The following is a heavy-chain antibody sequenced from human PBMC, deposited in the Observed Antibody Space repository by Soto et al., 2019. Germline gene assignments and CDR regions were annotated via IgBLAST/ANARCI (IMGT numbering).Heavy chain of an antibody. V-gene: IGHV4-59*12. CDR2: IYYSGST. D-gene: IGHD6-13*01. CDR3: AGGRSSWFLRLDY. CDR1: GGSISSYY. J-gene: IGHJ4*02. Sequence: SETLSLTCTVSGGSISSYYWSWIRQPPGKGLEWIGYIYYSGSTNYNPSLKSRVTILVDTSKNQFSLKLSSVTAADTAVYYCAGGRSSWFLRLDYWAQGTLVTVSA.